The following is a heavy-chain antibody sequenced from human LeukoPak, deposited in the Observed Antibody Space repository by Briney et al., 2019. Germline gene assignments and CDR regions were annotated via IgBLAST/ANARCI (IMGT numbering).Heavy chain of an antibody. J-gene: IGHJ6*04. CDR1: GGSISSGGYS. Sequence: SQILSLTCAVSGGSISSGGYSWSWIRQPPGKGLEWIGYIYHSGSTYYNPSLKSRVTISVDRSKNQFSLKLSSVTAADTAVYYCARRCSGGSCYYYYGMDVWGKGTTVTVSS. V-gene: IGHV4-30-2*01. D-gene: IGHD2-15*01. CDR2: IYHSGST. CDR3: ARRCSGGSCYYYYGMDV.